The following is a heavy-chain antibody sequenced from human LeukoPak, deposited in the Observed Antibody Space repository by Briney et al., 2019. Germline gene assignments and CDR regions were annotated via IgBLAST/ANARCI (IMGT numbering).Heavy chain of an antibody. CDR2: IIPILGIA. V-gene: IGHV1-69*04. D-gene: IGHD3-10*01. Sequence: SVKVSCKASGGTFSSYAISWVRQAPGQGLEWMGRIIPILGIANYAQKFQGGVTMTTDTSTSTAYMELRSLRSDDTAVYYCARVITMVQGVHTRSFDYWGQGTLVTVSS. CDR3: ARVITMVQGVHTRSFDY. J-gene: IGHJ4*02. CDR1: GGTFSSYA.